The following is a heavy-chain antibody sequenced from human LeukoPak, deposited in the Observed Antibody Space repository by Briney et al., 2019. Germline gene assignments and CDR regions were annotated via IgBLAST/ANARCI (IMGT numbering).Heavy chain of an antibody. D-gene: IGHD6-19*01. CDR1: GYTFTSYG. J-gene: IGHJ5*01. CDR2: ISTYNGNT. V-gene: IGHV1-18*01. CDR3: ARDQRESSSELWFDS. Sequence: GASVKVSCKASGYTFTSYGISWVRQAPGQGLEWMGWISTYNGNTNYAQKLQGRVTMTTDTSTSTAYMELRSLRSDDTAVYYCARDQRESSSELWFDSWGQGTLITVSS.